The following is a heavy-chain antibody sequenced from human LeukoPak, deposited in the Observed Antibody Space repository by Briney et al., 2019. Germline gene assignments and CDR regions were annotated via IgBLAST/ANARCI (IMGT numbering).Heavy chain of an antibody. CDR3: ARVVVRAPFNGSPYPALDV. D-gene: IGHD3-22*01. CDR2: IHSSGST. Sequence: SETLSLTCGVSGGSISGYYWSWIRRPPEKGLEWIGYIHSSGSTNYSPSLKSRLTLSVDTSKNQFSLNLNSVTAADAAVYYCARVVVRAPFNGSPYPALDVWGQGTTVAVSS. V-gene: IGHV4-59*01. J-gene: IGHJ6*02. CDR1: GGSISGYY.